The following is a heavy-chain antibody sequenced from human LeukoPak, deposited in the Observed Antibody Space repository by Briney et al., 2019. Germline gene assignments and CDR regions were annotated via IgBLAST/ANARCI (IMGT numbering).Heavy chain of an antibody. CDR3: ARAVYFDWLSPSDY. Sequence: GGSLRLSCAAPGFTFSTYSMNWVRQAPGKGLEWVSSISSSSSYIYYADSVKGRFTISRDNAKNSLYLQMNSLRAEDTAVYYCARAVYFDWLSPSDYWGQGTLVTVSS. J-gene: IGHJ4*02. CDR1: GFTFSTYS. V-gene: IGHV3-21*01. D-gene: IGHD3-9*01. CDR2: ISSSSSYI.